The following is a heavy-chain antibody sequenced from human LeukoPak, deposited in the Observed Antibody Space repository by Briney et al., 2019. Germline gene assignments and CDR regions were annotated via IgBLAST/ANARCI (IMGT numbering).Heavy chain of an antibody. CDR3: ARVGYSSSIDY. D-gene: IGHD6-6*01. J-gene: IGHJ4*02. CDR2: IYYSART. V-gene: IGHV4-39*07. Sequence: SGTLSLTCTVSGGSISGSNYYWGWIRQPPGKGLECIGSIYYSARTYYNPSLKSRVTISVDTSKNQFSLKLSSVTAADTAVYYCARVGYSSSIDYWGQGTLVTVSS. CDR1: GGSISGSNYY.